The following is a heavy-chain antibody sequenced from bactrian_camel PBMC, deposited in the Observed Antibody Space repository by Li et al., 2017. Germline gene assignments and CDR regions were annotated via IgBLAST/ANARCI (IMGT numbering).Heavy chain of an antibody. CDR2: IDSDGAT. D-gene: IGHD2*01. CDR3: AAVLKSGNCYGPSPDFLY. J-gene: IGHJ4*01. Sequence: DVQLVESGGGSVQTGESLTLSCVAPGYITSSYFMAWFRQAPGKEREGLASIDSDGATTYADSVKGRFIISKDNYKNTLYLQMNSLNPEDTAMYSCAAVLKSGNCYGPSPDFLYRGRGTQVTVS. CDR1: GYITSSYF. V-gene: IGHV3S42*01.